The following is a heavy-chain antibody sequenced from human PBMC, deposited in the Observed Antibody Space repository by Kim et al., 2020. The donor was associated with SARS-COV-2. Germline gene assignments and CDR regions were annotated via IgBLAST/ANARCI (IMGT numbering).Heavy chain of an antibody. Sequence: SPSLKSRVTISVDTSKNQFSLKLSSVTAADTAVYYCARLTTRLVRAFDYWGQGTLVTVSS. V-gene: IGHV4-34*01. J-gene: IGHJ4*02. D-gene: IGHD6-19*01. CDR3: ARLTTRLVRAFDY.